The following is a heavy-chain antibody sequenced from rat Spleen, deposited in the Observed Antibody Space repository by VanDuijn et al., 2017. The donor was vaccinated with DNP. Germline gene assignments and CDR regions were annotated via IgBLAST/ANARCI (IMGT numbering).Heavy chain of an antibody. D-gene: IGHD2-5*01. CDR2: ITNTGDGS. CDR3: ARHRIIMPYYYAMDA. J-gene: IGHJ4*01. CDR1: GFTFSNYY. V-gene: IGHV5-25*01. Sequence: EVQLVESGGGLVQPGRSMKLSCAASGFTFSNYYMAWVRQAPTKGLEWVASITNTGDGSYYSDSVKGRFSISRDNTKSTLYLQLNSLRSEDTATYYCARHRIIMPYYYAMDAWGQGASVTVSS.